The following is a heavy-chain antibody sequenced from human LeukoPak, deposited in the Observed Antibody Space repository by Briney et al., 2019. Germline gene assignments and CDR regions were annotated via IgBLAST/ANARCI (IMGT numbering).Heavy chain of an antibody. CDR2: INPNSGGT. V-gene: IGHV1-2*04. CDR3: ARGVERIVGAFGLGY. CDR1: GYTFTGYY. D-gene: IGHD1-26*01. Sequence: GASVKVSCKASGYTFTGYYMHWVRQAPGQGLEWMGWINPNSGGTNYAQKFQGWVTMTRDTSISTAYMELSRLRSDDTAVYYCARGVERIVGAFGLGYWGQGTLATVSS. J-gene: IGHJ4*02.